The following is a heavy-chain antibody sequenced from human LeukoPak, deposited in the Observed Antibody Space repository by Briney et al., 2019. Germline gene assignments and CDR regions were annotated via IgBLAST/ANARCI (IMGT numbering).Heavy chain of an antibody. CDR2: ISGSGGST. V-gene: IGHV3-23*01. CDR3: AKGSRGRGITMIVVVVGAFDI. J-gene: IGHJ3*02. Sequence: PGGSLRLSCAASGFTFSSYAMSWVRQAPGKGLEWVSAISGSGGSTYYADSVKGRFTISRDSSKNTLYLQMNSLRAEDTAVYYCAKGSRGRGITMIVVVVGAFDIWGQGTMVTVSS. CDR1: GFTFSSYA. D-gene: IGHD3-22*01.